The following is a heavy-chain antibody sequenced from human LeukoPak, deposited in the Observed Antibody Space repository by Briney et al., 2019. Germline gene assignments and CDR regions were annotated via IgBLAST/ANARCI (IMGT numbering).Heavy chain of an antibody. CDR3: ARVGNGRSWDY. D-gene: IGHD2-15*01. J-gene: IGHJ4*02. CDR2: ISLGSSTM. CDR1: GFTFSSFT. Sequence: GGSLRFSCAASGFTFSSFTMNWARQVPGKGLEWVSYISLGSSTMFYADSVKGRFTISRDNAKNSLYLQMNSLRDDDTAVYYCARVGNGRSWDYWGQGTLVSVSS. V-gene: IGHV3-48*02.